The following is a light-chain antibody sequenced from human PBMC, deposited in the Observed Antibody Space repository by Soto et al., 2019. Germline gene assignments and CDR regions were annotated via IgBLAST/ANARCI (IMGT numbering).Light chain of an antibody. CDR3: QQYNNWPLWT. J-gene: IGKJ1*01. CDR2: GAS. V-gene: IGKV3-15*01. Sequence: EIVMTQSPATLSVSPGERATLSCRATQNVNSDLAWYQQKPGQAPRLLIYGASTRATGIPARFSGSGSGTEFTLTISSLQSEDFAVYYCQQYNNWPLWTFGQGTKV. CDR1: QNVNSD.